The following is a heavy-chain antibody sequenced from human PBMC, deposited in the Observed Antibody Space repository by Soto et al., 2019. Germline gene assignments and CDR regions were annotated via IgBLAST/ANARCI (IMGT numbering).Heavy chain of an antibody. J-gene: IGHJ4*02. Sequence: QVQLVQSGAEVKKPGASVKVACKASGYTFTSYDIKWVRQATGQGLEWMGWMNPTTGRTGFAQKFQGRVTMISNTSISAAYLVMSSLTSEETAVYYCARGRLVAGTVDSWGQGTVVTVSS. D-gene: IGHD1-7*01. CDR3: ARGRLVAGTVDS. CDR2: MNPTTGRT. CDR1: GYTFTSYD. V-gene: IGHV1-8*01.